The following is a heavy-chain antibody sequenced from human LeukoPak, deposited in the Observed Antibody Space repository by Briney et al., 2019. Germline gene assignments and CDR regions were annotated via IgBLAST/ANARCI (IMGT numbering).Heavy chain of an antibody. CDR3: ARGIMVRGVGNWFDP. V-gene: IGHV3-11*01. Sequence: GGSLRLSCAASGFTFSDYYMTWVRQAPGKGLEWVSYIDNSGRTIFYADSVKGRFTISRDNAKNSLYLQMNSLRAEDTAVYYCARGIMVRGVGNWFDPWGQGTLVTVSS. CDR2: IDNSGRTI. D-gene: IGHD3-10*01. J-gene: IGHJ5*02. CDR1: GFTFSDYY.